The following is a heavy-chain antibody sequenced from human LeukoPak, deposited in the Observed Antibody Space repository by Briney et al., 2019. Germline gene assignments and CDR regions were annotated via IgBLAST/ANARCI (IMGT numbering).Heavy chain of an antibody. V-gene: IGHV5-51*01. CDR3: ARRESITGAPFDY. CDR2: INPADFDN. D-gene: IGHD7-27*01. J-gene: IGHJ4*02. Sequence: GESLRISCKGSGFSFTNYWIGWVRQMPGTGLEWMAIINPADFDNRYSPSFQGHITISADKSITTAYLQWTSLKASDTAMYYCARRESITGAPFDYWGQGTLVTVSS. CDR1: GFSFTNYW.